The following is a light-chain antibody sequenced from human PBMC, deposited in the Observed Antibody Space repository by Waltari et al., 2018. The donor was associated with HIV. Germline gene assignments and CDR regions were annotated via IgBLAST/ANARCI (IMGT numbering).Light chain of an antibody. J-gene: IGLJ2*01. CDR3: SSYTGSNNFVV. CDR2: EVT. V-gene: IGLV2-8*01. Sequence: QSALTQPPSASGSPGQSVTISCTGTSSDLGGYNSVSWYQQHPGKAPKLMIYEVTKRPSGVPDRFSGSKSRNRASLTVSGLQAEDEADYYCSSYTGSNNFVVFGGGTKLTVL. CDR1: SSDLGGYNS.